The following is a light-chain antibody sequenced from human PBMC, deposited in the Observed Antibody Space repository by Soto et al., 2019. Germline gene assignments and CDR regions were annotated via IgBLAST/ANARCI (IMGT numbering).Light chain of an antibody. V-gene: IGKV1-39*01. Sequence: KQITHSPSSLSASVGEIACVTSWASQTISSYLNWYQQKPGKAPKLLIYAASSLQSGVPSRFSGSGSGTDFTLTISSLQPEDFATYYCQHSDSLPIPFGQGTRLENK. CDR2: AAS. J-gene: IGKJ5*01. CDR3: QHSDSLPIP. CDR1: QTISSY.